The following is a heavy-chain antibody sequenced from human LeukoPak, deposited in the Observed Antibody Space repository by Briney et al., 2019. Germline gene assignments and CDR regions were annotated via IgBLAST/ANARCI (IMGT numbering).Heavy chain of an antibody. CDR2: INHSGST. J-gene: IGHJ6*04. V-gene: IGHV4-34*01. CDR3: ARQRFGMDV. Sequence: SETLSLTCAVSGGSFSGYYWSWIRQPPGKGLEWIGEINHSGSTNYNPSLKSRVTISVDTSKNQFSLKLSSVTAADTAVYYCARQRFGMDVWGKGTTVTVSS. CDR1: GGSFSGYY.